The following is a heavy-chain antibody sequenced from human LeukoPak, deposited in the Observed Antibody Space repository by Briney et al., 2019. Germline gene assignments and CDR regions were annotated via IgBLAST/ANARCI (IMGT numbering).Heavy chain of an antibody. Sequence: GGSLRLSCAASGFTFSSYWMSWVRQAPGKGLEWVANIKEGGSKKYYVESVRGRFTISRDNAKNSLFLQMNSLRGEDTAMYYCARGGSSRFGYWGQGTLVTVSS. CDR1: GFTFSSYW. CDR3: ARGGSSRFGY. CDR2: IKEGGSKK. V-gene: IGHV3-7*01. D-gene: IGHD1-26*01. J-gene: IGHJ4*02.